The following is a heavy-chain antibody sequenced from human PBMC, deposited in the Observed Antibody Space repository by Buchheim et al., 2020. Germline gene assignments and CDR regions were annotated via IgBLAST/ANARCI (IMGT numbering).Heavy chain of an antibody. J-gene: IGHJ4*02. Sequence: QVQLVESGGGVVQPGRSLRLSCAASGFTFSSYAMHWVRQAPGKGLEWVAVISYDGSNKYYADSVKGRFTISRDNSKNTLYLQMNSLRAEDTAVYYCARGWAGQWLVQTTDYWGQGTL. CDR1: GFTFSSYA. D-gene: IGHD6-19*01. CDR3: ARGWAGQWLVQTTDY. CDR2: ISYDGSNK. V-gene: IGHV3-30-3*01.